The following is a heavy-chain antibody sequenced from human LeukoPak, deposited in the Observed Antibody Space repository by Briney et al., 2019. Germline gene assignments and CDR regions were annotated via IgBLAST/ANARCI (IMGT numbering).Heavy chain of an antibody. Sequence: SETLSLTCTVSGGSISSYYWSWIRQPAGKGLEWIGRIYTSRSTNYNPSLKSRVTMSVDTSKNQFSLKLSSVTAADTTVYYCASLIGYCSSTSCYDPPYYYYYMDVWGKGTTVTVSS. CDR3: ASLIGYCSSTSCYDPPYYYYYMDV. CDR1: GGSISSYY. V-gene: IGHV4-4*07. CDR2: IYTSRST. J-gene: IGHJ6*03. D-gene: IGHD2-2*01.